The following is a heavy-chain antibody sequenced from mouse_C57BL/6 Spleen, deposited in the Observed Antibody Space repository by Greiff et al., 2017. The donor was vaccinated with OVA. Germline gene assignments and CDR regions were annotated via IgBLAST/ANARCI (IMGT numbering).Heavy chain of an antibody. CDR3: ARSSLRLGAMDY. V-gene: IGHV1-39*01. J-gene: IGHJ4*01. D-gene: IGHD3-2*02. Sequence: EVQLQQSGPELVKPGASVKISCKASGYSFTDYNMNWVKQSNGKSLEWIGVINPNYGTTSYNQKFKSKATLTVDTSSSTAYMQLSSLTSEDSAVYYCARSSLRLGAMDYWGQGTSVTVSS. CDR2: INPNYGTT. CDR1: GYSFTDYN.